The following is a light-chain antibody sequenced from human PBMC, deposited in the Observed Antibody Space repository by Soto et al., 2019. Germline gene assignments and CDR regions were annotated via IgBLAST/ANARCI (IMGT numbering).Light chain of an antibody. CDR2: EAS. CDR1: LSISNS. V-gene: IGKV3-11*01. CDR3: QQRGEWPPGAT. J-gene: IGKJ5*01. Sequence: IVLSQSPATLSLSTGERATLSCRASLSISNSLAWYQQKPGQAPRLLIYEASNRATGIPARFSGSGSGTDFTLTISSLEPEDFAVYYCQQRGEWPPGATFGQGTRLEI.